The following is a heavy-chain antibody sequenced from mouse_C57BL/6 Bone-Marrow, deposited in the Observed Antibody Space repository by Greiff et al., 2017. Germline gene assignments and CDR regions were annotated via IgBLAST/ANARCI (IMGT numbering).Heavy chain of an antibody. J-gene: IGHJ4*01. D-gene: IGHD2-4*01. CDR3: ARHGYYDYDDYYAMDY. CDR1: EFPFSDSG. CDR2: ISNLAYSI. V-gene: IGHV5-15*01. Sequence: VKLVESGGGLVQPGGSLKLSCAASEFPFSDSGMAWVRRAPRKGPEWVAFISNLAYSIYYAETVTGRFTISRENAKNTLYLEMSSLRSEDTAMYYCARHGYYDYDDYYAMDYWGQGTSVTVSS.